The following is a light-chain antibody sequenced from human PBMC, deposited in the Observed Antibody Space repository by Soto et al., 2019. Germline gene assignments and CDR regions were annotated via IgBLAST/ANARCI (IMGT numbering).Light chain of an antibody. Sequence: QSVLTQPPSVSGAPGQRVTISCTGSSSNIGAGYDVHWYQQLPGTAPKLLIYINSNRPSGVPDRFSGSKSGASASLAITGLQAEDEADYHCQSYDNSLSNSVFGTGTKLTVL. CDR3: QSYDNSLSNSV. CDR2: INS. CDR1: SSNIGAGYD. J-gene: IGLJ1*01. V-gene: IGLV1-40*01.